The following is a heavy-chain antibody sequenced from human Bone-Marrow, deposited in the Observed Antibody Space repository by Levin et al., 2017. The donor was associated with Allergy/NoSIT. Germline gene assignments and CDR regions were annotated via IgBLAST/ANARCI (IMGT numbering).Heavy chain of an antibody. CDR2: IGTAGDT. Sequence: GGSLRLSCAASGFTFSSYDMHWVRQATGKGLEWVSAIGTAGDTYYPGSVKGRFTISRENAKNSLYLQMNSLRAGDTAVYYCARGQRGGSLGAFDIWGQGTMVTVSS. CDR3: ARGQRGGSLGAFDI. CDR1: GFTFSSYD. J-gene: IGHJ3*02. D-gene: IGHD5-24*01. V-gene: IGHV3-13*01.